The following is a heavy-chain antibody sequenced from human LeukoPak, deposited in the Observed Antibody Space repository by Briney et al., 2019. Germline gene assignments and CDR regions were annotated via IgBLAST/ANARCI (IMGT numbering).Heavy chain of an antibody. V-gene: IGHV1-18*01. CDR3: ARDRDYYGSGSSYYYYYYMDV. CDR2: INPYNGDI. CDR1: GYTFTRYG. J-gene: IGHJ6*03. Sequence: ASVKVSCKASGYTFTRYGLCWVRQAPGQGLEWMGCINPYNGDIKYTQKVQGRVTMTTDTSASTAYMELSRLRSDDTAVYYCARDRDYYGSGSSYYYYYYMDVWGKGTTVTISS. D-gene: IGHD3-10*01.